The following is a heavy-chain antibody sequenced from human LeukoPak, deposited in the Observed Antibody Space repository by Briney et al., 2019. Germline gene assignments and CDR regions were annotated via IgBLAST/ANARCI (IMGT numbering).Heavy chain of an antibody. CDR1: GFTADNYA. CDR2: ISGSGGST. CDR3: ARHYGGYDHLDY. Sequence: GRSLTLACAASGFTADNYAMSCVRQAPGKGLEWVSGISGSGGSTHYADSVKGRFTISRDNSKNTLYLQMNSLRPEDTAVYSCARHYGGYDHLDYWGQGILVTVSS. D-gene: IGHD5-12*01. J-gene: IGHJ4*02. V-gene: IGHV3-23*01.